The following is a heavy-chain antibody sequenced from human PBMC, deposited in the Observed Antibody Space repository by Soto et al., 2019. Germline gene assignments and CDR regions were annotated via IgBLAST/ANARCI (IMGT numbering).Heavy chain of an antibody. D-gene: IGHD2-2*01. CDR1: GFTFSSYG. V-gene: IGHV3-33*01. J-gene: IGHJ3*02. Sequence: QVQLVESGGGVVQPGRSLRLSCAASGFTFSSYGMHWVRQAPGKGLEWVAVIWYDGSNKYYADSVKGRFTISRDNSKNTLCLQMNSLRAEDTAVYYCARDLGYCSSTSCYLRGAFDIWGQGTIVTVSS. CDR2: IWYDGSNK. CDR3: ARDLGYCSSTSCYLRGAFDI.